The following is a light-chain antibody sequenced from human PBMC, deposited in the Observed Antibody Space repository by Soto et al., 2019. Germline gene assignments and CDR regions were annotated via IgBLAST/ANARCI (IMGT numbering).Light chain of an antibody. CDR3: QQYGSSPRT. Sequence: EIVLTQSPGTLSSSTGERATLSCRASQSLSSNFLAWYQQKPGQAPRLLIYDASSRATGIPDRFSGSGSGTDFTLTISRLEPEDFAVYYCQQYGSSPRTFGQGTKVEIK. V-gene: IGKV3-20*01. CDR1: QSLSSNF. J-gene: IGKJ1*01. CDR2: DAS.